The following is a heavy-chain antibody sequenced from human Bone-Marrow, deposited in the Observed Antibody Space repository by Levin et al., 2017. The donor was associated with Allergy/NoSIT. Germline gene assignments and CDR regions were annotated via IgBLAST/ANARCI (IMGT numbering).Heavy chain of an antibody. CDR3: AKDVDYYGSGSYFHP. J-gene: IGHJ5*02. Sequence: SLKISCAASGFTFDDYAMHWVRQAPGKGLEWVSGISWNSGSIGYADSVKGRFTISRDNAKNSLYLQMNSLRAEDTALYYCAKDVDYYGSGSYFHPWGQGTLVTVSS. CDR1: GFTFDDYA. V-gene: IGHV3-9*01. CDR2: ISWNSGSI. D-gene: IGHD3-10*01.